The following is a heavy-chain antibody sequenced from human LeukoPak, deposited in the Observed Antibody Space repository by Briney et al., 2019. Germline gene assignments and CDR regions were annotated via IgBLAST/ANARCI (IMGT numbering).Heavy chain of an antibody. CDR2: IYYSGST. V-gene: IGHV4-39*01. J-gene: IGHJ4*02. Sequence: PSETLSLTCTVSGGSISSSSYYWGWIRQPPGKGLEWIGSIYYSGSTYYNPSLKSRVTISVDTSKNQFSLELSCVAAADTAVYYCARHQAAAGVDYWGQGTLVTVSS. CDR1: GGSISSSSYY. D-gene: IGHD6-13*01. CDR3: ARHQAAAGVDY.